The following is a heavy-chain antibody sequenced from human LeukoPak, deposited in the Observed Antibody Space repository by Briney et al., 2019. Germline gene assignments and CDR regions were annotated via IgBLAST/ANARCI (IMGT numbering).Heavy chain of an antibody. Sequence: ASVKVSCKASGSAFSGYTITWGRQAPGQGLELVGGIITNLASTNYAQKFQGRVTIDDSTSTSYMQLRSLTSEDTAFYYCALAFSGYDRWFPEPPDQWGQGTLVTVSS. CDR3: ALAFSGYDRWFPEPPDQ. CDR2: IITNLAST. V-gene: IGHV1-69*13. J-gene: IGHJ4*02. D-gene: IGHD5-12*01. CDR1: GSAFSGYT.